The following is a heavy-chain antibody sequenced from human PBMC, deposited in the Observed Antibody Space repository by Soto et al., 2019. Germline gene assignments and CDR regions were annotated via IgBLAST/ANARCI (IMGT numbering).Heavy chain of an antibody. CDR1: GGACSGHT. Sequence: GASVKVSGRASGGACSGHTISSQPQAPEQGLEWMGRIIPILGIANYAQKFQGRVTITADKSTSTAYMELSSLRSEDTAVYYCARDATSGIAAAGESSHWYAHWVQGTLATVFS. V-gene: IGHV1-69*04. CDR2: IIPILGIA. CDR3: ARDATSGIAAAGESSHWYAH. J-gene: IGHJ5*02. D-gene: IGHD6-13*01.